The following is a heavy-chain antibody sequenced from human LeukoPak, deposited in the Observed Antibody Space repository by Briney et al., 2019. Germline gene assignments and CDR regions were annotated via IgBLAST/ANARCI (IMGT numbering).Heavy chain of an antibody. V-gene: IGHV1-2*02. J-gene: IGHJ4*02. D-gene: IGHD1-26*01. CDR2: INPNNGGT. Sequence: ASVKVSCKASGYTFTDYYMHWVRQAPGQGLEWMGWINPNNGGTHYLQKFQGRVTMTRDTSISTAYMDLRSLRSDDTAVYYCARDQPRRGPGNHDYWGQGTLVTVSS. CDR1: GYTFTDYY. CDR3: ARDQPRRGPGNHDY.